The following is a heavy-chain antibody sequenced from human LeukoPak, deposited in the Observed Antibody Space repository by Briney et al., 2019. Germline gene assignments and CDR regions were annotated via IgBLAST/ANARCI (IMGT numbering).Heavy chain of an antibody. CDR3: ARDLGAARRGFDY. Sequence: SETLSLTCAVSGESFSGYFWTWIRQPPGKGLEWIGTTFYVGSPYYNPSLRSRVTISADTSKNQISLKVASVTAADTAVYYCARDLGAARRGFDYWGQGILVTVSS. J-gene: IGHJ4*02. V-gene: IGHV4-59*12. D-gene: IGHD6-6*01. CDR2: TFYVGSP. CDR1: GESFSGYF.